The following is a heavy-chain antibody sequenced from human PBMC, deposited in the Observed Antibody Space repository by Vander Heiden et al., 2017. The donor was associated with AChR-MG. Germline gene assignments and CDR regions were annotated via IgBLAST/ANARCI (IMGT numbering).Heavy chain of an antibody. D-gene: IGHD2-2*01. CDR1: GFTFSSYS. J-gene: IGHJ6*02. Sequence: EVQLVESGGGLVKPGGSLRLSCAASGFTFSSYSMTWVRQAPGKGLEWVSSISSSSSYIYYADSVKGRFTISRDNAKNSLYLQMNSLRAEDTAVYYCARGYCSSTSCYGYYYYGMDVWGQGTTVTVSS. CDR3: ARGYCSSTSCYGYYYYGMDV. CDR2: ISSSSSYI. V-gene: IGHV3-21*01.